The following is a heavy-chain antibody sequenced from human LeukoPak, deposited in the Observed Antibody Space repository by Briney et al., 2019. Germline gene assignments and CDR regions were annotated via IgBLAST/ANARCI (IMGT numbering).Heavy chain of an antibody. CDR1: GYTFTGYY. J-gene: IGHJ4*02. D-gene: IGHD5-18*01. CDR2: INPNSGGT. Sequence: ASVKVSCKASGYTFTGYYMHWVRQAPGQGLEWMGRINPNSGGTNYAQKFQGRVTMTRDTSISTAYMELSRLRSDDTAVYYCARSRGYSYGLYYFDYWGQGTLVTVSS. CDR3: ARSRGYSYGLYYFDY. V-gene: IGHV1-2*06.